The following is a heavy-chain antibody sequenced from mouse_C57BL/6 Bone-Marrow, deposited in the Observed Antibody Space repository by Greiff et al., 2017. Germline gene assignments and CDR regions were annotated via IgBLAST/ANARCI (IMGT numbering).Heavy chain of an antibody. D-gene: IGHD1-1*01. CDR1: GFTFSDYG. Sequence: EVKVVDSGGGLVQPGGSLKLSCAASGFTFSDYGMAWVRQAPRKGPEWVAFISNLAYSIYYADTVTGRFTISRENAKNTLYLEMSSLRSEDTAMYYCARHEATSMDYWGQGTSVTVSS. CDR3: ARHEATSMDY. CDR2: ISNLAYSI. J-gene: IGHJ4*01. V-gene: IGHV5-15*01.